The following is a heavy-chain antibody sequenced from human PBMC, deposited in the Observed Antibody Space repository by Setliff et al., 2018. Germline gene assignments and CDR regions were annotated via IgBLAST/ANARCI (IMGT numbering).Heavy chain of an antibody. CDR3: ARVLAAAGYYYYGMDV. J-gene: IGHJ6*02. Sequence: SETLSLTCAVSGYSISSGYYWGWIRQPPGKGLEWIGSIYHSGSTYYNPSLKSRVTISVDTSKNQFSLKLSSVTAADTAVYYCARVLAAAGYYYYGMDVWGQGTTVTVSS. D-gene: IGHD6-13*01. CDR2: IYHSGST. V-gene: IGHV4-38-2*01. CDR1: GYSISSGYY.